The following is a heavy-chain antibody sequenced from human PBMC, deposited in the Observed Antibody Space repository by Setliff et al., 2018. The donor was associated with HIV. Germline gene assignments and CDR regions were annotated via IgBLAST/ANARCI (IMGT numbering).Heavy chain of an antibody. CDR3: AKNLYSSRWSPLDY. J-gene: IGHJ4*02. D-gene: IGHD6-13*01. CDR2: ISSTGTYI. CDR1: GFNFSSHT. Sequence: PGGSLRLSCAASGFNFSSHTMNWIRQAPGKGLEWVSSISSTGTYIYYADSMKGRFTISRDNSKNTLYLQMNSLRTEDTAVYYCAKNLYSSRWSPLDYWGQGTLVTVSS. V-gene: IGHV3-21*01.